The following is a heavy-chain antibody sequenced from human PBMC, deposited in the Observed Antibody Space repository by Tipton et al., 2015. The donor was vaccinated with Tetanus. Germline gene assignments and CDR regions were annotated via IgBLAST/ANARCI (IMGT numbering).Heavy chain of an antibody. CDR2: LFHSGRT. J-gene: IGHJ4*02. CDR1: GGSITGNDYF. Sequence: GLVKPSETLSLTCSVSGGSITGNDYFWGWIREAPEQGLEWIGSLFHSGRTHYNPTLRSRVTISGDPAKNHVSLRLTSMTAADTAIYYCARLREIVSRSGWAFDYWGQGILVTVSS. CDR3: ARLREIVSRSGWAFDY. V-gene: IGHV4-39*02. D-gene: IGHD3-10*01.